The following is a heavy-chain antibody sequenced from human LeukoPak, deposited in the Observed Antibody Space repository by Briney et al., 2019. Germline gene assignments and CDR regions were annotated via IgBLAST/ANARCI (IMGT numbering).Heavy chain of an antibody. CDR3: AREASSIMSGYYHMDV. Sequence: SETLSLTCTVSGGSISSYYWNWIRQPPGKGLEWIGYIYNSGSTNNNPSLKSRVTISVDTSKKQFSLKLSSVTAADTAVYYCAREASSIMSGYYHMDVWGKGTTVTVSS. CDR2: IYNSGST. CDR1: GGSISSYY. J-gene: IGHJ6*03. D-gene: IGHD3-10*02. V-gene: IGHV4-59*01.